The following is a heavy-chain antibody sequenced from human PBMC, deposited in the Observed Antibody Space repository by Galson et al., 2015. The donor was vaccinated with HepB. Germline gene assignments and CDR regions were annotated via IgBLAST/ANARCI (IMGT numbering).Heavy chain of an antibody. J-gene: IGHJ6*03. CDR2: ISSSGSTI. V-gene: IGHV3-11*01. CDR3: GGSSSPYYYYYMDV. CDR1: GFTFSDYY. D-gene: IGHD6-13*01. Sequence: SLRLSCAASGFTFSDYYMSWIRQAPGKGLEWVSYISSSGSTIYYADSVKGRFTISRDNAKNSLYLQMNSLRAEDTAVYYCGGSSSPYYYYYMDVWGKGTTVTVSS.